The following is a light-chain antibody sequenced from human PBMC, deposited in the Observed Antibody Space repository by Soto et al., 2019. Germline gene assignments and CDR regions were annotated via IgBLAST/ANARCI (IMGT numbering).Light chain of an antibody. Sequence: DVVMTQPPLSLPVTLGQPASISCRSSQSLLYSDGNTYLNWFHQRPGQSPRRLIYKVSNRDSGVPDRFSGSGSGTDFTLKXXXVXAEXXXXXXXXXXXXWPPXTFGQGTKVEIK. J-gene: IGKJ2*01. CDR3: XXXXXWPPXT. CDR1: QSLLYSDGNTY. V-gene: IGKV2-30*01. CDR2: KVS.